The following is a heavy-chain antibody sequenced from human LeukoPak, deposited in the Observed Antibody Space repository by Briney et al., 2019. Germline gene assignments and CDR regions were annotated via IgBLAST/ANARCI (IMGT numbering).Heavy chain of an antibody. Sequence: SETLSLTCTVSGYSISSGYYWGWIRQPPGKGLEWIGNIYHGGSTYYNTSLKSRVTISVDTSKNQFSLKLSSVTAADTAVYYCARHSPVGIFYFDYWGQGTLVTVSS. CDR3: ARHSPVGIFYFDY. CDR1: GYSISSGYY. V-gene: IGHV4-38-2*02. J-gene: IGHJ4*02. D-gene: IGHD1-26*01. CDR2: IYHGGST.